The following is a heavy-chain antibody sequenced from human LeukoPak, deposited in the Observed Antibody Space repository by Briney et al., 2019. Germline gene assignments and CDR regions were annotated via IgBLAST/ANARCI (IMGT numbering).Heavy chain of an antibody. D-gene: IGHD2-2*01. Sequence: GGSLRLSCAASGFTFSSYSMNWVRQAPGKGLEWISYIGISSGNTKYADSVKGRFTISGDKAKNSVYLQMNSLRVEDTAVYYCARATKYAFDNWGQGTLVTVSS. V-gene: IGHV3-48*01. J-gene: IGHJ4*02. CDR3: ARATKYAFDN. CDR1: GFTFSSYS. CDR2: IGISSGNT.